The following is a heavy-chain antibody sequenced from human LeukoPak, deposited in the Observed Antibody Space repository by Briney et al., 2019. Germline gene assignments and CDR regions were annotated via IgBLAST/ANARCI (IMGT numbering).Heavy chain of an antibody. D-gene: IGHD6-19*01. CDR2: ISAYNGNT. Sequence: ASVTLSCKASGYTFTSYGISWVRQAPGQGLEWMGWISAYNGNTNYAQKLQGRVTMTTDTSTSTAYMELRSLRSDDTAVYYCARLQWLYTWFDPWGQGTLVTASS. CDR1: GYTFTSYG. CDR3: ARLQWLYTWFDP. V-gene: IGHV1-18*01. J-gene: IGHJ5*02.